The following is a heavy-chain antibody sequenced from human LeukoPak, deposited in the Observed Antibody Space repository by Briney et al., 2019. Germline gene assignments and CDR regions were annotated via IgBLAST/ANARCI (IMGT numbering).Heavy chain of an antibody. Sequence: GGSLRLSCAASGFTFSSYSMNWVRQAPGKGLEWVAVISYDGSNKYYADSVKGRFTISRDNSKNTLYLQMNSLRAEDTAVYYCARADPGNDAFDIWGQGTMVTVSS. CDR2: ISYDGSNK. D-gene: IGHD3-10*01. J-gene: IGHJ3*02. V-gene: IGHV3-30*03. CDR3: ARADPGNDAFDI. CDR1: GFTFSSYS.